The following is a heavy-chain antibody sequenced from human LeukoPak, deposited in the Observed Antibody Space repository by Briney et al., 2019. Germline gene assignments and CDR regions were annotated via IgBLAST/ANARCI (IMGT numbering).Heavy chain of an antibody. CDR3: ARGQYSSSPVFDF. Sequence: SETLSLTCAVYGGSFSGYYWSWIRQPPWKGLDWIGEINHSGSTKYNPSLKSRVTISEDTSKHQFSLKLSSVTAADTAVYYCARGQYSSSPVFDFWGQGTLVTVSS. J-gene: IGHJ4*02. CDR2: INHSGST. V-gene: IGHV4-34*01. CDR1: GGSFSGYY. D-gene: IGHD6-6*01.